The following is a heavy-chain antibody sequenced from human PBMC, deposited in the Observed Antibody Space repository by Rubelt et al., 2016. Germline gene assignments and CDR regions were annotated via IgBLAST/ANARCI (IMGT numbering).Heavy chain of an antibody. CDR2: IHYSGST. CDR1: GGSISSYY. V-gene: IGHV4-59*01. D-gene: IGHD3-3*01. CDR3: ARVSRGDFWSGFSYYFDY. Sequence: QVQLQESGPGLVKPSETLSLTCIVSGGSISSYYWSWIRQPPGKGLEWIAYIHYSGSTNYNPSLKSRVTISVDTSKNPFSLKLSTVTAADTAVYYCARVSRGDFWSGFSYYFDYWGQGTLVTVSS. J-gene: IGHJ4*02.